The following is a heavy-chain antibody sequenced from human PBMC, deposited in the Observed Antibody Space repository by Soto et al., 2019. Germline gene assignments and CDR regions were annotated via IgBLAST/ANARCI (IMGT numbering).Heavy chain of an antibody. CDR2: INHSGST. J-gene: IGHJ3*02. Sequence: SETLSLTCAVYGGTFSGYYWSWIRQPPGKGLEWIAEINHSGSTNYNPSLKSRVTISVDTSKNQFSLKLSSVTAADTAVYYCARGPNGITMIVVDQAAFDIWGQGTMVTVSS. D-gene: IGHD3-22*01. CDR3: ARGPNGITMIVVDQAAFDI. CDR1: GGTFSGYY. V-gene: IGHV4-34*01.